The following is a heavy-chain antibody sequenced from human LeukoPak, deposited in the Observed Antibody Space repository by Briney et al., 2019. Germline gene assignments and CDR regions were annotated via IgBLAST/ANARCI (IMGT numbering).Heavy chain of an antibody. D-gene: IGHD5-12*01. CDR3: ARGPSGYHNT. CDR2: VYYSGTT. J-gene: IGHJ4*02. Sequence: SETLSLTCTVSGGSIGRYYWNWIRQPPGKGLEWIGYVYYSGTTNLNPSLKSRVTMLVDTSKNQFSLKLSSVTAADTAVYYCARGPSGYHNTGGQGTLVTVSS. V-gene: IGHV4-59*01. CDR1: GGSIGRYY.